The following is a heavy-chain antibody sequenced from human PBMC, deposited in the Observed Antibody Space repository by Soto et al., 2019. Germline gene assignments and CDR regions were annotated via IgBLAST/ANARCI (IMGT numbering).Heavy chain of an antibody. V-gene: IGHV4-59*01. D-gene: IGHD3-10*01. Sequence: QVQLQESGPGLVKPSETLSLTCTVTGGSISSYYWTWIRQPPGKGLEWIGHIYYSGSTNYNPSLKSRVTISVDMSTNQLSLKLSSVSAADTAVYYCARVQPFEFHNWFDPWGQGTLVTVSS. CDR3: ARVQPFEFHNWFDP. CDR2: IYYSGST. J-gene: IGHJ5*02. CDR1: GGSISSYY.